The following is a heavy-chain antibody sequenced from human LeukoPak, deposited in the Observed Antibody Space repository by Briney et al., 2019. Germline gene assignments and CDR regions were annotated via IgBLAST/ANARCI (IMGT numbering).Heavy chain of an antibody. V-gene: IGHV4-31*11. D-gene: IGHD2-2*01. CDR1: GGSINTGAYY. CDR3: AREDQGNAFDI. Sequence: SETLSLTCAVSGGSINTGAYYWSWIRQHPEKGLEWIGYIYYSGDTLYNPSLKRRVIVSLDMSKNQLSLRLNSVTAADTAVYYCAREDQGNAFDIWGQGTMVTVSS. CDR2: IYYSGDT. J-gene: IGHJ3*02.